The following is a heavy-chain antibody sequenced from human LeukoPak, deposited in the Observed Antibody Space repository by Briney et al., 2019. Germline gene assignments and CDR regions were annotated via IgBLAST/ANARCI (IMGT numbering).Heavy chain of an antibody. CDR1: GYTFTSYA. Sequence: SVKVSCKASGYTFTSYATNWVRQAPGQGLEWMGGIIPIFGTANYAQKFQGRVTITADESTSTAYMELSSLRSEDTAVYYCAREAVQGGSYGYYFDYWGQGTLVTVSS. J-gene: IGHJ4*02. CDR3: AREAVQGGSYGYYFDY. V-gene: IGHV1-69*13. CDR2: IIPIFGTA. D-gene: IGHD5-18*01.